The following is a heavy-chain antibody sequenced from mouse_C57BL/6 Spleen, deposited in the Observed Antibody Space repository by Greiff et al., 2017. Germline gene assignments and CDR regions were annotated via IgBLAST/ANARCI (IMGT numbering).Heavy chain of an antibody. CDR1: GFTFSSSG. CDR2: ISGGGSYT. CDR3: AREEYYFDD. Sequence: EVMLVESGGDLVKPGGSLKLSCAASGFTFSSSGMSWVRQTPDKRLEWVATISGGGSYTYYPDSVKGRFTISRDNAKNTLYLQMSSLKSEDTAMYYCAREEYYFDDWGQGTTLTVSS. J-gene: IGHJ2*01. V-gene: IGHV5-6*01.